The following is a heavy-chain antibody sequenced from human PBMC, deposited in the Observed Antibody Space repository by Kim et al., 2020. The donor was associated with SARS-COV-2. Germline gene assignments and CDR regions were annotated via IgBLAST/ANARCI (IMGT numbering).Heavy chain of an antibody. V-gene: IGHV3-48*04. D-gene: IGHD5-12*01. CDR3: AREKDGYNPSGMDV. J-gene: IGHJ6*02. CDR1: GFTFSSYS. CDR2: ISSSSSTI. Sequence: GGSLRLSCAASGFTFSSYSMNWVRQAPGKGLEWVSYISSSSSTIYYADSVKGRFTISRDNAKNSLYLQMNSLRAEDTAVYYCAREKDGYNPSGMDVWGQGTTVTVSS.